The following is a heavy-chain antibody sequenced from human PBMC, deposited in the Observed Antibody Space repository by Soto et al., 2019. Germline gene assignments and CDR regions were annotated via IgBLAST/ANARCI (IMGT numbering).Heavy chain of an antibody. CDR2: IIPIFGTA. CDR1: GGTFSSYA. D-gene: IGHD2-15*01. CDR3: AREMGGVVAATPHYYYYGMDV. V-gene: IGHV1-69*01. J-gene: IGHJ6*02. Sequence: QVQLVQSGAEVKKPGSSVKVSCKASGGTFSSYAISWVRQAPGQGLEWMGGIIPIFGTANYAQKFQGRVTITADESTSKAYMELSSLRSEDKAVYYCAREMGGVVAATPHYYYYGMDVWGQGTTVTVSS.